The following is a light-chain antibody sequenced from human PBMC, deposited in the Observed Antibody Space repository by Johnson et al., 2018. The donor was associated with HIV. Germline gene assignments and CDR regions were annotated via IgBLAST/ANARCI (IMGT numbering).Light chain of an antibody. CDR1: SSNIGNNY. J-gene: IGLJ1*01. CDR3: GTWDTSLGAQYV. Sequence: QPVLTQPPSVSAAPGQKVTISCSGSSSNIGNNYVSWYQQFPGTAPKLLISNNDKRPSGIPDRFSGSRSGASATLAITGLQTGAEADYYCGTWDTSLGAQYVFGSGTKVTVL. CDR2: NND. V-gene: IGLV1-51*01.